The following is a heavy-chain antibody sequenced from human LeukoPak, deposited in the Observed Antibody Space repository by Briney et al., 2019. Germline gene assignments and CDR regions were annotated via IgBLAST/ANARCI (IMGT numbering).Heavy chain of an antibody. J-gene: IGHJ5*02. CDR2: ISSSSSYI. Sequence: GRSLRLSCAASGFTFSSYGMHWVRQAPGKGLEWVSSISSSSSYIYYADSVKGRFTISRDNAKNSLYLQMNSLTAEDTAVHYCVRAHHPGGWFDPWGQGTLVTVSS. V-gene: IGHV3-21*01. CDR3: VRAHHPGGWFDP. D-gene: IGHD3-10*01. CDR1: GFTFSSYG.